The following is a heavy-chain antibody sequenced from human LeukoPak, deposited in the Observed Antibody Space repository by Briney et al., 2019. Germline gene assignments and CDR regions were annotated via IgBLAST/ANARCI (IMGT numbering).Heavy chain of an antibody. CDR3: ARDFYDFWTTCWFDP. V-gene: IGHV3-30*02. CDR1: AFTFDNYG. J-gene: IGHJ5*02. D-gene: IGHD3-3*01. Sequence: GGSLRLSCAASAFTFDNYGMHWVRQAPGKGLEWVAFIRYDGSNKYYADSVKGRFTISRDNSKNTLYLQMNSLRAEDTAVYYCARDFYDFWTTCWFDPWGQGTLVTVSS. CDR2: IRYDGSNK.